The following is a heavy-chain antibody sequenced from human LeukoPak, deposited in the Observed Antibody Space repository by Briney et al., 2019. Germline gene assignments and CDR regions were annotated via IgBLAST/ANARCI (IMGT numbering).Heavy chain of an antibody. CDR3: ARVHGDSSWYFYYGMDV. Sequence: SETLSLTCTVSGGSISSSSYYWGWIRQPPGKGLEWIGSIYYSGSTYYNPSLKSRVTISVDTSKNQFSLKLSSVTAADTAVYYCARVHGDSSWYFYYGMDVWGQGTTVTVSS. CDR2: IYYSGST. D-gene: IGHD6-13*01. CDR1: GGSISSSSYY. V-gene: IGHV4-39*07. J-gene: IGHJ6*02.